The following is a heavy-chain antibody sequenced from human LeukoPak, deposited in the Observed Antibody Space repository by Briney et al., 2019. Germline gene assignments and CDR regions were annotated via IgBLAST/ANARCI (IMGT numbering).Heavy chain of an antibody. CDR3: ARERITMVRGVITPLGY. CDR2: INPNSGGT. Sequence: ASVKVSCKASGYTFTGYYMHWVRQAPGQGLEWMGWINPNSGGTNYAQKFQGRVTMTRDTSISTAYMELSRLRSDDTAVYYCARERITMVRGVITPLGYWGQGTLVTVSS. D-gene: IGHD3-10*01. CDR1: GYTFTGYY. V-gene: IGHV1-2*02. J-gene: IGHJ4*02.